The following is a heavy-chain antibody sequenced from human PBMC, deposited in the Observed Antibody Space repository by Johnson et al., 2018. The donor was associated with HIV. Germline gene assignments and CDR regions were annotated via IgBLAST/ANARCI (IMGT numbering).Heavy chain of an antibody. CDR3: ARGGSRTTIFGLDINLGGFAI. D-gene: IGHD3-3*01. CDR2: MGTAGDT. Sequence: VQLVESWGDWVQRGGSLKLSCAASGFTFSNYDIHWVRQATGKGLEWVSTMGTAGDTYYAGSVKGRFTVSRENAKNSLYLQMKSMRAGDTAVYYCARGGSRTTIFGLDINLGGFAIWCQGTRVTVSS. V-gene: IGHV3-13*01. J-gene: IGHJ3*02. CDR1: GFTFSNYD.